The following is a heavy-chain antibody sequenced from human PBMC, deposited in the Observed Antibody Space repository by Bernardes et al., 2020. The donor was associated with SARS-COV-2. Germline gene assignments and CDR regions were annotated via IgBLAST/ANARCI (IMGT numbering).Heavy chain of an antibody. CDR3: ARDRVGAGPTRGYYYYYGMDL. Sequence: ASVKVSCKASGYNLTGNYIHWMRHAPGQGLEWMGWINPNSDGRNNAQKFQGRVTMSRDTSISTVYMELSRLTSDDTAIYYCARDRVGAGPTRGYYYYYGMDLWGQGTAVTVSS. CDR1: GYNLTGNY. D-gene: IGHD1-1*01. J-gene: IGHJ6*02. V-gene: IGHV1-2*02. CDR2: INPNSDGR.